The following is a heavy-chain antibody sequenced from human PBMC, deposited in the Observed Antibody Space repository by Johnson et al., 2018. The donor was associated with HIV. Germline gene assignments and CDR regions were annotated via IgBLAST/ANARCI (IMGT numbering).Heavy chain of an antibody. Sequence: VQLVESGGGLVKPGGSLRLSCAASGFTFSDYYMTWIRQAPGKGLEWVSGINWNGDTTGYEDSMKGRFTISRDNAKNSLYLQMNSLRAEDTALYYCAKETLVLGAFDIWGQGTMVTVSS. CDR2: INWNGDTT. J-gene: IGHJ3*02. V-gene: IGHV3-20*04. D-gene: IGHD6-6*01. CDR1: GFTFSDYY. CDR3: AKETLVLGAFDI.